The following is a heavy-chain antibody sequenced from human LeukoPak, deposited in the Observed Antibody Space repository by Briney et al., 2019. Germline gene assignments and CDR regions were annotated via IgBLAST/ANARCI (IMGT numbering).Heavy chain of an antibody. V-gene: IGHV3-53*01. CDR1: GFTFSTSA. CDR3: AREYFSGGSCYQDY. Sequence: GGSLRLSCEVFGFTFSTSAMSWVRQAPGKGLEWVSVIYSGGSTYYADSVKGRFTISRDNSKNTLYLQMNSLRAEDTAVYYCAREYFSGGSCYQDYWGQGTLVTVSS. J-gene: IGHJ4*02. CDR2: IYSGGST. D-gene: IGHD2-15*01.